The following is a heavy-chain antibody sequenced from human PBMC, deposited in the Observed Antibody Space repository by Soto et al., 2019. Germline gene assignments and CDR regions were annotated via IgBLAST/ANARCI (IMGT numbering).Heavy chain of an antibody. CDR1: GYTFTSYD. Sequence: GASVKVSCKASGYTFTSYDINWVRQATGQGLEWMGWMNPNSGNTGYAQKFQGRVTMTRNTSISTAYMELSSLRSEDTAVYYCATQDGSGSHRGYDAFDIWGQGTMVTVSS. CDR3: ATQDGSGSHRGYDAFDI. V-gene: IGHV1-8*01. D-gene: IGHD3-10*01. CDR2: MNPNSGNT. J-gene: IGHJ3*02.